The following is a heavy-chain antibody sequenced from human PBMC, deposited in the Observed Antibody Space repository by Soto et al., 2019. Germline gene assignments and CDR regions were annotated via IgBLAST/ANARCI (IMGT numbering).Heavy chain of an antibody. CDR3: ARRRTERHNWFDP. CDR1: GASFTSYY. J-gene: IGHJ5*02. D-gene: IGHD1-1*01. Sequence: QVQLQESGPGLVRPSETLSLTCTVSGASFTSYYWCWVRQPPGKGLEWIGYIYYGERTNYNPSLKSRVTISRTTSKNKAFLKLTSVTAADTAVYYCARRRTERHNWFDPWGQGTLVTVSS. V-gene: IGHV4-59*01. CDR2: IYYGERT.